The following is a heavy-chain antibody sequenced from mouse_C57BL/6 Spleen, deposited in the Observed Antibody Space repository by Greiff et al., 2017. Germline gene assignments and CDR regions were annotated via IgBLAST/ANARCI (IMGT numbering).Heavy chain of an antibody. D-gene: IGHD1-1*01. CDR1: GYTFTSYG. Sequence: VQLQQPGAELVRPGSSVKLSCKASGYTFTSYGMHWVKQRPIQGLEWIGKIDPSDSETHYNQKFKDKATLTADKSSSTAYMQLSSLTSEDSAVYYCARDYCSRGWYFGVWGTGPTVTVSS. CDR3: ARDYCSRGWYFGV. V-gene: IGHV1-52*01. CDR2: IDPSDSET. J-gene: IGHJ1*03.